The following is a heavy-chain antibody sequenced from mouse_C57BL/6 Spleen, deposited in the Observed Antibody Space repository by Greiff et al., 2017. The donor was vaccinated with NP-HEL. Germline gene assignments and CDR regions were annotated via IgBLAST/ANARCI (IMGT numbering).Heavy chain of an antibody. J-gene: IGHJ3*01. CDR3: ARSDGYYEGFAY. CDR2: IYPGDGDT. Sequence: VKLVESGPELVKPGASVKISCKASGYAFSSSWMNWVKQRPGKGLEWIGRIYPGDGDTNYNGKFKGKATLTADKSSSTAYMQLSSLTSEDSAVYFCARSDGYYEGFAYWGQGTLVTVSA. V-gene: IGHV1-82*01. CDR1: GYAFSSSW. D-gene: IGHD2-3*01.